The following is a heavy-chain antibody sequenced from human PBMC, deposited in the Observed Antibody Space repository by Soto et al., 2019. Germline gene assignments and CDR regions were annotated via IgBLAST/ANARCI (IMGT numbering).Heavy chain of an antibody. J-gene: IGHJ4*02. Sequence: ASVTVSCQASGYTFTSYGISWVRQAPGQGLEWMGWISAYNGNTNYAQKLQGRVTMTTDTSTSTAYMELRSLRSDDTAVYYCARDDYYDSSGYQFDYWGQGTLVTVSS. D-gene: IGHD3-22*01. V-gene: IGHV1-18*01. CDR2: ISAYNGNT. CDR3: ARDDYYDSSGYQFDY. CDR1: GYTFTSYG.